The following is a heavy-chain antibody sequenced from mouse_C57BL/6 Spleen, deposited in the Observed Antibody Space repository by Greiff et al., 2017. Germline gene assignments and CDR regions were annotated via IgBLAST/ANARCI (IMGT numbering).Heavy chain of an antibody. CDR2: IYPGNSDT. Sequence: VQLQQSGTVLARPGASVKMSCKTSGYTFTSYWMHWVKQRPGQGLEWIGAIYPGNSDTSYNPKFKGKAKLTAVTAASTAYMELSSLTNEDSAVYYCTRREDSRPYAMDYWGQGTSVTVSS. CDR1: GYTFTSYW. CDR3: TRREDSRPYAMDY. J-gene: IGHJ4*01. V-gene: IGHV1-5*01. D-gene: IGHD1-1*01.